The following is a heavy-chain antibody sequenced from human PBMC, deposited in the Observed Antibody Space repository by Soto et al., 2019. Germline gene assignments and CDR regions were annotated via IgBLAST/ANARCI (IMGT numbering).Heavy chain of an antibody. CDR1: GFTFSSYG. J-gene: IGHJ6*02. V-gene: IGHV3-33*01. CDR2: IWYDGRNK. CDR3: AREAIVALLYYGMDV. Sequence: QVQLVESGGGVVQPGRSLRLSCAASGFTFSSYGMHWVRQAPGKGLEWVAVIWYDGRNKYYADSVKGRFTISRDNSKNTLYLQMNSLRAEDTAVYYCAREAIVALLYYGMDVWGQGTTVTVSS. D-gene: IGHD3-22*01.